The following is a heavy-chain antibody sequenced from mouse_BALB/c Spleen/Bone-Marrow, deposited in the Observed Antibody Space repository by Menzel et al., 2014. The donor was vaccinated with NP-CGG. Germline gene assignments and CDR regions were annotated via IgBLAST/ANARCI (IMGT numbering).Heavy chain of an antibody. Sequence: QVQLKDSGLGLVAPSQSLSITCTVSGFSLTDYGVSWIRQPPGKGLEWLGVIWGGGITYYNSALKSSLTISKDNSKSQVFLKMNSLQTDDTAMYYCAKLGGYFDYWGQGTTLTVSS. CDR2: IWGGGIT. V-gene: IGHV2-6-5*01. CDR3: AKLGGYFDY. CDR1: GFSLTDYG. D-gene: IGHD4-1*01. J-gene: IGHJ2*01.